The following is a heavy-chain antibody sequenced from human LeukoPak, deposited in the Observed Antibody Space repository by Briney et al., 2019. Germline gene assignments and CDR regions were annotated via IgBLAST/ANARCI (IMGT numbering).Heavy chain of an antibody. CDR2: IYHSGST. Sequence: PSETLSLTCTVSGYSISSGYYWGWIRQPPGKGLEWIGSIYHSGSTYYNPPLKSRVTISVDTSKNQFSLKLSSVTAADTAVYYCVGVILTGYLYFDYWGQGTLVTVSS. CDR3: VGVILTGYLYFDY. J-gene: IGHJ4*02. CDR1: GYSISSGYY. V-gene: IGHV4-38-2*02. D-gene: IGHD3-9*01.